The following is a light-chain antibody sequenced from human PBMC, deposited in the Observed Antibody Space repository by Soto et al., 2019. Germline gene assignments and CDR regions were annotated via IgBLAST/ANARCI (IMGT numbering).Light chain of an antibody. J-gene: IGLJ1*01. CDR3: SSYAGRTLYV. Sequence: QPALAQPPPTTGSPGQSATIPCTGPSNDVGGYDYVSWYQQRPGKAPKLLIHEVTKRPSGVPDRFSGSKSGNTASLTVSGFQAEDEADYYCSSYAGRTLYVFGTGTKVTVL. CDR2: EVT. V-gene: IGLV2-8*01. CDR1: SNDVGGYDY.